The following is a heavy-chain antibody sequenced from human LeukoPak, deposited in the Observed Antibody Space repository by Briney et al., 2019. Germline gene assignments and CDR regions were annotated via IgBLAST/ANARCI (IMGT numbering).Heavy chain of an antibody. J-gene: IGHJ6*03. CDR3: ARDFIPAVYYYYYYMDV. Sequence: GASVKVSCKASGYTFTSYGISWVRQAPGQGLEWMGWISAYNGNTNYAQKLQGRVTMTTDTSTSTAYMELRSLRSDDTAVYYCARDFIPAVYYYYYYMDVWGKGTTVTVSS. CDR2: ISAYNGNT. V-gene: IGHV1-18*01. CDR1: GYTFTSYG. D-gene: IGHD2-21*01.